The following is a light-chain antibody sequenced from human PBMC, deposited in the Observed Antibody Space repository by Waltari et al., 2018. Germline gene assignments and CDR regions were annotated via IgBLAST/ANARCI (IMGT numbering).Light chain of an antibody. CDR2: GAS. CDR3: LQRSNWPYS. Sequence: EIVMTQSPATLSLSPGERATLSCRASQSVSSSLAWYQQKPGQAPRLLIYGASSRATGIPDRFSGSGSWTDFTLNISSLKPEDVSVYYCLQRSNWPYSFGQGTKVEIK. V-gene: IGKV3-15*01. J-gene: IGKJ2*03. CDR1: QSVSSS.